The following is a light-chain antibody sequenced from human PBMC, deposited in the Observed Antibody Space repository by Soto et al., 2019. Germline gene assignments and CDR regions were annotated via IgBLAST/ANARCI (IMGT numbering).Light chain of an antibody. J-gene: IGLJ3*02. CDR2: EGS. CDR3: CSYAGSRV. Sequence: QSALTQPASVSGSPGQSITISCTGTSSDVGSYNLVSWHQQHPGKAPKLMIYEGSKRPSGVSIRFSGSKSGNTASLTISGLQAEDEADYYCCSYAGSRVFGGGTKLTVL. CDR1: SSDVGSYNL. V-gene: IGLV2-23*01.